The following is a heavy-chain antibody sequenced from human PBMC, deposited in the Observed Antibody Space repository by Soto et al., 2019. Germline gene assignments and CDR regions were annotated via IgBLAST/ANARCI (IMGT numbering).Heavy chain of an antibody. V-gene: IGHV3-30-3*01. CDR1: GFTFSSYA. D-gene: IGHD3-22*01. J-gene: IGHJ4*02. CDR3: ARDKVPRYYYDSSGYNPFDY. CDR2: RSYDGSNK. Sequence: QVQLVESGGGVVQPGRSLRLSCAASGFTFSSYAMHWVRQAPGKGLEWVAVRSYDGSNKYYADSVKGRFTISRDNSKNTLYLQMNSLRAEDSAVYYCARDKVPRYYYDSSGYNPFDYWGQGTLVTVSS.